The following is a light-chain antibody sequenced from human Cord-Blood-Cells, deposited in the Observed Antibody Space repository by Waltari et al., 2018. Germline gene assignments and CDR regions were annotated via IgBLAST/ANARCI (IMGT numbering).Light chain of an antibody. J-gene: IGLJ3*02. CDR2: DVS. Sequence: QSALTQPPSVSGSPGQSITVPCTGTSSDGGGYNYVSWYQQHPGKAPKLMIYDVSNRPSGVSNRFSGSKSGNTASLTISGLQAEDEADYYCSSYTSSSTWVFGGGTKLTVL. CDR3: SSYTSSSTWV. V-gene: IGLV2-14*03. CDR1: SSDGGGYNY.